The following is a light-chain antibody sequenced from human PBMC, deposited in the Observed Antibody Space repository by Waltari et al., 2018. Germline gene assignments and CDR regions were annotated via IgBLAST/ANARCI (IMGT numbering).Light chain of an antibody. J-gene: IGKJ1*01. CDR3: QQTFTPLWT. CDR2: GAS. V-gene: IGKV1-39*01. CDR1: QSISNY. Sequence: DIQMTQFPSSLSASVGDRVIITCRASQSISNYLNWYRQKLGKAPRLLIYGASTLERGVDSRFSGSQSGTDFTLTINSLQPEDFAIYYCQQTFTPLWTFGQGTKLEIK.